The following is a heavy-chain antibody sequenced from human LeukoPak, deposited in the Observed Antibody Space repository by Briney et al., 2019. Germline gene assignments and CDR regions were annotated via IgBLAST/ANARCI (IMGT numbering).Heavy chain of an antibody. CDR3: ARASDTLTGYYGHDAFDI. CDR1: GGSISNYY. J-gene: IGHJ3*02. D-gene: IGHD3-9*01. Sequence: SETLSLTCTVSGGSISNYYWSWIRQPAGKGLEWIGLIYTSGSTNYNPSLKSRVTISVDTSKNQFSLKLSSVTAADTAVYYCARASDTLTGYYGHDAFDIWGQGTMVTVSS. CDR2: IYTSGST. V-gene: IGHV4-4*07.